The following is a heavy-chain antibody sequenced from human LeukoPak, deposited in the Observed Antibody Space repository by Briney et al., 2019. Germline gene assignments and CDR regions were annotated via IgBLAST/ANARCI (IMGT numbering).Heavy chain of an antibody. CDR2: INPNSGGT. Sequence: GASVKVSCKASGYTFTGYYMHWVRQAPGQGLEWMGWINPNSGGTNYAQKFQGRVTMTRDTSISTAYMELRRLRSDDTAVYYCARGPHSSPYNWFDPWGQGTLVTVSS. CDR1: GYTFTGYY. J-gene: IGHJ5*02. V-gene: IGHV1-2*02. CDR3: ARGPHSSPYNWFDP. D-gene: IGHD6-6*01.